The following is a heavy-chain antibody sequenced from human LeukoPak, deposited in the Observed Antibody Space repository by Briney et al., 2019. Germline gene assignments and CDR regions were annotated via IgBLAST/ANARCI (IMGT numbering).Heavy chain of an antibody. J-gene: IGHJ4*01. CDR3: ARGRGLGVVSPYFDY. D-gene: IGHD3-3*01. CDR1: GFSVSNNY. V-gene: IGHV3-53*01. Sequence: GGSLRLSCVVSGFSVSNNYIIWVRQAPGNGLERVAVIYGDGRTSHSASVRGRFTISRDNSKNIVSLQMNNLRAEDTAVYYCARGRGLGVVSPYFDYWGQGTLVTVSS. CDR2: IYGDGRT.